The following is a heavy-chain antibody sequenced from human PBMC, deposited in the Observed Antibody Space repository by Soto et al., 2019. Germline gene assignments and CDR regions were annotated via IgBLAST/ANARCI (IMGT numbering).Heavy chain of an antibody. J-gene: IGHJ3*02. CDR2: IWYDGSNK. CDR3: ARYTVPEDAFDI. Sequence: QVQLVESGGGVVQPGRSLRLSCAASGFTFSSYGMHWVRQAPGKGLEWVAVIWYDGSNKYYADSVKGRFTISRDNSKNTLYLQMNSLRAEDTAVYYCARYTVPEDAFDIWGQGTMVTVSS. CDR1: GFTFSSYG. D-gene: IGHD4-17*01. V-gene: IGHV3-33*01.